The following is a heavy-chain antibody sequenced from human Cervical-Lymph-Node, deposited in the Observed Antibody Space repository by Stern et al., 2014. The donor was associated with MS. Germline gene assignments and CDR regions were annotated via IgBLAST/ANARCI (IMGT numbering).Heavy chain of an antibody. J-gene: IGHJ6*02. D-gene: IGHD3-3*01. Sequence: VHLLESGGGVVQPGRSLRLSCAASGFTFSRYGMHWVRQAPGKGLEWVAVISNDGSDKSYAYSVRGRLIISRDNSKNTLYLQMNSLRLEDTALYYCAKVGGITIFGVATRDDGMDVWGQGTTVTVSS. CDR1: GFTFSRYG. CDR3: AKVGGITIFGVATRDDGMDV. CDR2: ISNDGSDK. V-gene: IGHV3-30*18.